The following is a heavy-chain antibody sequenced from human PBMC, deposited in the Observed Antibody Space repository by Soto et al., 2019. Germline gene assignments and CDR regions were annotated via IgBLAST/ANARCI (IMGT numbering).Heavy chain of an antibody. CDR3: ARDLGFGLSDY. CDR2: INAGNGNT. CDR1: GYTFASYA. J-gene: IGHJ4*02. D-gene: IGHD3-10*01. Sequence: ASVKVSCKASGYTFASYAMHWVRQAPGQRLEWMGWINAGNGNTKYSQKFQGRVTITRDTSASTAYMELSSLRSEDTAVYYCARDLGFGLSDYWGQGTLVTVSS. V-gene: IGHV1-3*01.